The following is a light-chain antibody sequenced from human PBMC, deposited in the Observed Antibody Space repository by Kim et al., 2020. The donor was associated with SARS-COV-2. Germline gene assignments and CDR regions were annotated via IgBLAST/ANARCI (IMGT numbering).Light chain of an antibody. V-gene: IGKV1-8*01. Sequence: STGDRVTITCRARQGISSYLAWYQQKPGKAPKLLIYAASTLQSGVPSRFSGSGSGTDFTLTISCLQYEDFATYYCQQYYSYPPVTFGGGTKVDIK. CDR2: AAS. CDR3: QQYYSYPPVT. J-gene: IGKJ4*01. CDR1: QGISSY.